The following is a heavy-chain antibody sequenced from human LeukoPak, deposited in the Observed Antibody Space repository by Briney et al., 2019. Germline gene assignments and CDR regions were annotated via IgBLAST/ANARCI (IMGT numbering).Heavy chain of an antibody. CDR2: INPNSGGT. J-gene: IGHJ6*03. CDR3: ARASPAAGRVPNNYYYMDV. V-gene: IGHV1-2*02. D-gene: IGHD6-13*01. Sequence: ASVKASCKASGYTFTGYYMHWVRQAPGQGLEWMGWINPNSGGTNYAQKFQGRVTMTRDTSISTAYMELSRLRPDDTAVYYCARASPAAGRVPNNYYYMDVWGKGTTVTVSS. CDR1: GYTFTGYY.